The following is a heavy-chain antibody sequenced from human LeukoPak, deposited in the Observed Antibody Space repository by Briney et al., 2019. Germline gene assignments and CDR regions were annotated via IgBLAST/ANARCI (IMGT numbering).Heavy chain of an antibody. V-gene: IGHV3-30-3*01. J-gene: IGHJ6*02. CDR1: GFTFSSYA. Sequence: GRSLRLSCAASGFTFSSYAMHWVRQAPGKGLEWVAVISYDGSNKYYADSVKGRFTISRDNSKNTLYLQMNSLRAEDTAVYYCARDSQDIVVVVAAKGGYYYGMDVWGQGATVTVSS. CDR3: ARDSQDIVVVVAAKGGYYYGMDV. CDR2: ISYDGSNK. D-gene: IGHD2-15*01.